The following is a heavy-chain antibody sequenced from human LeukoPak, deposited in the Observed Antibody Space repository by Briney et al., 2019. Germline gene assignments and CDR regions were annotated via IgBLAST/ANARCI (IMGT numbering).Heavy chain of an antibody. CDR2: IIPIFGTA. CDR3: ARDTPAEWGDGIY. J-gene: IGHJ4*02. D-gene: IGHD1-26*01. V-gene: IGHV1-69*05. Sequence: ASVKVSCKASGYTFTTFRIHWVRQAPGQGLEWMGGIIPIFGTANYAQKFQGRVTMTRDTSTRTVYMELSSLRSEDTAVYYCARDTPAEWGDGIYWGQGTLVIVSS. CDR1: GYTFTTFR.